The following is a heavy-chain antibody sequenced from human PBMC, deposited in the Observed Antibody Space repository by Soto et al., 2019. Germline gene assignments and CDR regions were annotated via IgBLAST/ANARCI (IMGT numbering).Heavy chain of an antibody. J-gene: IGHJ4*02. CDR1: GFTVSSNY. D-gene: IGHD3-22*01. Sequence: GGSLRLSCAASGFTVSSNYMSWVRQAPGKGLEWVSVIYSGGSTYYADSVKGRLTISRDNSKNTLYLQMNSLRAEDTAVYYCARENDSSGPDPDYWGQGTLVTVSS. CDR3: ARENDSSGPDPDY. V-gene: IGHV3-53*01. CDR2: IYSGGST.